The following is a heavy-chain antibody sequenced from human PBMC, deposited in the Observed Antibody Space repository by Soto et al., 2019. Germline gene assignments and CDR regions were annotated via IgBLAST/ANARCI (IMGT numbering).Heavy chain of an antibody. CDR1: GFTVSSNY. V-gene: IGHV3-53*04. CDR3: ARHAWGDMAALHFDY. Sequence: GGSLRLSCAASGFTVSSNYMSWVRQAPGKGLEWVSVIYSGGSTYYADSVKGRFTISRHNSKNTLYLQMNSLRAEDTAVYYCARHAWGDMAALHFDYWGQGTLVTVSS. J-gene: IGHJ4*02. D-gene: IGHD3-16*01. CDR2: IYSGGST.